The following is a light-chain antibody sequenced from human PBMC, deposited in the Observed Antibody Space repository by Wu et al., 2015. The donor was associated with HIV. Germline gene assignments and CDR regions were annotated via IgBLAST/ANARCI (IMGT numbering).Light chain of an antibody. CDR1: QIISNY. CDR2: GAS. J-gene: IGKJ4*01. Sequence: DIQMTQSPSSLSASVGDRVTITCRASQIISNYLNWYQQKPGKVPMLLIYGASTLQSGVPSRFRGSGSGTNFTLTINSLQPDDFATYYCQQSYTTLLTFGGGPRWRSN. CDR3: QQSYTTLLT. V-gene: IGKV1-39*01.